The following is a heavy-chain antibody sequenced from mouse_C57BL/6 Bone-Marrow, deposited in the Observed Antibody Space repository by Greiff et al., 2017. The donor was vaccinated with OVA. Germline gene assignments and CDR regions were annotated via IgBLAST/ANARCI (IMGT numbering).Heavy chain of an antibody. J-gene: IGHJ4*01. Sequence: EVKLEESGPGLVKPSQSLSLTCSVTGYSITSGYYWNWIRQFPGNKLEWMGYISYDGSNNYNPSLKNRISITRDTSKNQFFLKLNSVTTEDTATYYCARERVWYPYAMDYWGQGTSVTVSS. D-gene: IGHD2-10*02. V-gene: IGHV3-6*01. CDR1: GYSITSGYY. CDR2: ISYDGSN. CDR3: ARERVWYPYAMDY.